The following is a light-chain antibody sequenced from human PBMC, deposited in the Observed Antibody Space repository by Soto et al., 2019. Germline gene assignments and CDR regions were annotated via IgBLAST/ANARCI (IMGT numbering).Light chain of an antibody. Sequence: EIVLTQSPATLSVSPGERATLSCRASQSVSSNLAWYQQKLGQAPRLLIYGASTRATGIPARFSGSGSGTEFTLTISSLQSEDFAVYYCQQNSNWPRTFGQGTKVDI. CDR3: QQNSNWPRT. CDR2: GAS. V-gene: IGKV3D-15*01. CDR1: QSVSSN. J-gene: IGKJ1*01.